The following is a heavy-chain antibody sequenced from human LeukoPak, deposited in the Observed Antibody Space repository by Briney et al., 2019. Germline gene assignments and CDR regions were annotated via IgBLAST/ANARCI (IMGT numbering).Heavy chain of an antibody. CDR1: GFSFSDYY. Sequence: GGSLRLSCAATGFSFSDYYMNWFRQVPGKGLEWISYISNSGGAMFYADSVKGRFTISRDNAKNSLYLQMNSLRPEDTAVYFCARDRHVPGLYYYYMDVWGKGTTVTVSS. V-gene: IGHV3-11*04. CDR2: ISNSGGAM. D-gene: IGHD6-6*01. CDR3: ARDRHVPGLYYYYMDV. J-gene: IGHJ6*03.